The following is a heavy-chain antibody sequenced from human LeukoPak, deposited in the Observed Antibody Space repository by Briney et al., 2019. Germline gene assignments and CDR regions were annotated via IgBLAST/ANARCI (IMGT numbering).Heavy chain of an antibody. CDR3: ARQGYSSGHYNWFDP. Sequence: SETLSLTCTVSGGSISSSSYYWGWIRQPPGKGLEWIRSIYYSGSTYYNPSLKSRVTISVDTSKNQFSLKLSSVTAADTAVYYCARQGYSSGHYNWFDPWGQGTLVTVSS. D-gene: IGHD6-19*01. J-gene: IGHJ5*02. V-gene: IGHV4-39*01. CDR2: IYYSGST. CDR1: GGSISSSSYY.